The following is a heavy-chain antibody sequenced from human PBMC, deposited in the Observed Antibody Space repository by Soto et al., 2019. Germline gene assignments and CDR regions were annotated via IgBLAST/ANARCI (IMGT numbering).Heavy chain of an antibody. Sequence: GGSLRLSCAASGFTFSSYAMSWVRQAPGKGLEWVSAISGSGGSTYYADSVKGRFTISRDNSKNTLYLQMNSLRAEDTAVYYCAKDLKKDIVVVPAAMPALASYYYGMDVWGQGTTVTVSS. V-gene: IGHV3-23*01. CDR2: ISGSGGST. CDR1: GFTFSSYA. CDR3: AKDLKKDIVVVPAAMPALASYYYGMDV. D-gene: IGHD2-2*01. J-gene: IGHJ6*02.